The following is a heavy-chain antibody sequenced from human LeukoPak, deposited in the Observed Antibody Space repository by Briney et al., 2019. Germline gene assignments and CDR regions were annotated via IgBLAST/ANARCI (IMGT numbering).Heavy chain of an antibody. Sequence: APVKVSCKASGYTFTSYYMHWVRQAPGQGLEWMGIINPSGGSTSYAQKFQGRVTVTRDTSTSTVYMELSSLRSEDTAVYYCARGGRNPTSNGWLASWGQGTLVTVSS. CDR1: GYTFTSYY. J-gene: IGHJ5*02. V-gene: IGHV1-46*01. CDR2: INPSGGST. D-gene: IGHD6-19*01. CDR3: ARGGRNPTSNGWLAS.